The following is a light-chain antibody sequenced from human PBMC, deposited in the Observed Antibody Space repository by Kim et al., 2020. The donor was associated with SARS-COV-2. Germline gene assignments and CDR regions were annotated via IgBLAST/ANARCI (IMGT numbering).Light chain of an antibody. J-gene: IGKJ2*01. Sequence: EIVLTQSPGTLSLSPGERVTLSCRASQSVYSSHLAWYQQKPGQPPSLLIYDASSRATGIPDRFSGSGSGTDFTLTISRLEPEDCAVYYCQQYGRSPYTFGQGTKLEI. V-gene: IGKV3-20*01. CDR2: DAS. CDR3: QQYGRSPYT. CDR1: QSVYSSH.